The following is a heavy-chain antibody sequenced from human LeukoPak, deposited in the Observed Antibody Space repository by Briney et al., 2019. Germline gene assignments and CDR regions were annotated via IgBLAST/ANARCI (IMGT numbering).Heavy chain of an antibody. CDR1: GGSISSSNW. CDR3: ARIQLWLPDAFDI. CDR2: IYHSGST. J-gene: IGHJ3*02. V-gene: IGHV4-4*02. Sequence: ASGTLSLTCAVSGGSISSSNWWSWVRQPPGKGLEWIGEIYHSGSTNYNPSLKSRVTISVDKSKNQFSLKPSSVTAADTAVYYCARIQLWLPDAFDIWGQGTMVTVSS. D-gene: IGHD5-18*01.